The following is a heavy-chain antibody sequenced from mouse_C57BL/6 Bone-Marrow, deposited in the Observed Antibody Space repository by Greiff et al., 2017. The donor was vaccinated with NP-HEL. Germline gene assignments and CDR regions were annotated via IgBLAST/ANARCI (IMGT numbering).Heavy chain of an antibody. J-gene: IGHJ4*01. CDR3: ARDHASTYYAMDD. CDR1: GISITTGNYR. CDR2: IYYSGTI. Sequence: EVQLQQSGPGLVKPSQTVFLTCTVTGISITTGNYRWSWIRQFPGNKLEWIGYIYYSGTITYNPSLTSRTTITRDTPKNQFFLEMNTLTAEDTATYYCARDHASTYYAMDDWGQGTSVTVSS. V-gene: IGHV3-5*01.